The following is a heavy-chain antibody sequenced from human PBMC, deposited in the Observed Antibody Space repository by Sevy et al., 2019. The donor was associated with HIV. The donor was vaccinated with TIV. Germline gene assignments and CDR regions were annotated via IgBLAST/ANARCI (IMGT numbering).Heavy chain of an antibody. J-gene: IGHJ4*02. CDR3: ARDRGGLGKFDY. CDR2: IYYSGST. D-gene: IGHD7-27*01. Sequence: SETLSLTCTISGGSISSYYWSWIRQPPGKGLEWIGYIYYSGSTNYNPSLKSRVTISVDTSKNQFSLKLSSVTAADTAVYYWARDRGGLGKFDYWGQGTLVTVSS. V-gene: IGHV4-59*01. CDR1: GGSISSYY.